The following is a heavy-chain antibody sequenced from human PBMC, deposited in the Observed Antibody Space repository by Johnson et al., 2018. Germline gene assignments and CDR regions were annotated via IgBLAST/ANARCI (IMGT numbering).Heavy chain of an antibody. V-gene: IGHV3-30-3*01. CDR2: ISYDGTKK. D-gene: IGHD5-12*01. J-gene: IGHJ3*02. CDR1: GFTFSSYA. CDR3: ARSGYDYAFDI. Sequence: QVQLVESGGGLVQPGGSLRLSCAGSGFTFSSYAMHWVRQAPGKGLEWVAVISYDGTKKYYVDSVKGRFTISRDNSKNTLYLQMNSLRAEDTAVYSCARSGYDYAFDIWGQGTMVTVSS.